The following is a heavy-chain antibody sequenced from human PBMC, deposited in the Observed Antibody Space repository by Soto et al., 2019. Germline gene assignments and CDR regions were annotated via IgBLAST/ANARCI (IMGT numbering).Heavy chain of an antibody. J-gene: IGHJ6*02. CDR2: ISATGDNT. V-gene: IGHV3-23*01. Sequence: VGSLRVWWAAAEVTCSDYGGSWVRQAPVKGLEWVSAISATGDNTYYTDSVKGRFTTSRDNSRNTLYLQMNSLRAEDTAVYYCAKRSLAGTYYLGTMDVWGQGTTVTVSS. CDR1: EVTCSDYG. CDR3: AKRSLAGTYYLGTMDV. D-gene: IGHD3-10*01.